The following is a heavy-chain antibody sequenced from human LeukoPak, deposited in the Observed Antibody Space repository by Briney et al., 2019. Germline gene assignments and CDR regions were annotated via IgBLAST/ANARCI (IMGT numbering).Heavy chain of an antibody. D-gene: IGHD3-22*01. CDR1: GGSFSGYY. J-gene: IGHJ5*02. CDR2: INHSGST. Sequence: SETLSLTCAVYGGSFSGYYWSWIRQPPGKGLEWIGEINHSGSTNYNPSLKGRVTISVDTSKNQFSLKLSSVAAADTAVYYCARFPSVVVTVPWGQGTLVTVSS. V-gene: IGHV4-34*01. CDR3: ARFPSVVVTVP.